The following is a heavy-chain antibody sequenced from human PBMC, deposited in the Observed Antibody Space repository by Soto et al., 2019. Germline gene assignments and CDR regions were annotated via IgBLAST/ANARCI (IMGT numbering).Heavy chain of an antibody. CDR1: GGSISSANW. J-gene: IGHJ6*02. Sequence: LSLTCAVSGGSISSANWWTWVRQPPGKGLEWIGEIYHGGSTSYNPSLKSRVTLSLDKIKNHFSLNLTSVTAADTAVYYCARLSFSYGVDVWGQGTTVTVSS. V-gene: IGHV4-4*02. CDR2: IYHGGST. CDR3: ARLSFSYGVDV.